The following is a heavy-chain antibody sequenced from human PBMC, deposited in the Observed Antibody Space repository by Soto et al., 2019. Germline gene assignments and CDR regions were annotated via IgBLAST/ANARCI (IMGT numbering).Heavy chain of an antibody. CDR2: AYHSADT. V-gene: IGHV4-59*01. Sequence: SETLSLTCTVSGVPIRSYVWSWIRQPPWKGLEWIGCAYHSADTKYGPSLKNRATISTDPAKKQFSLRLSSVTAADTALYYCAGSKHRRVTVDYCGRGALVTVYS. CDR1: GVPIRSYV. J-gene: IGHJ4*02. CDR3: AGSKHRRVTVDY. D-gene: IGHD3-10*01.